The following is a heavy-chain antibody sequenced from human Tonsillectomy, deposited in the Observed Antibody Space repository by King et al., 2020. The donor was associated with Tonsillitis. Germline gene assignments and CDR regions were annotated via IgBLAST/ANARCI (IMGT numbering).Heavy chain of an antibody. J-gene: IGHJ6*02. CDR1: GFTFSDYY. V-gene: IGHV3-11*01. CDR3: ARGGGDYGDLFGYGMDV. CDR2: ISSSGST. Sequence: VQLVESGGGLVKPGGSLRLSCVASGFTFSDYYMSWIRQAPGKGLEWRSHISSSGSTYADSVKGRFTISRDNAKNSLYLQMISLRAEDTAVYYCARGGGDYGDLFGYGMDVWGQGTTVTVSS. D-gene: IGHD4-17*01.